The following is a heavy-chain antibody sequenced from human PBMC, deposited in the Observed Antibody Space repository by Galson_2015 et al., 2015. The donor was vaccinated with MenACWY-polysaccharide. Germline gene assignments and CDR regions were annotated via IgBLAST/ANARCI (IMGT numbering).Heavy chain of an antibody. D-gene: IGHD6-19*01. CDR1: GFTFSSYD. V-gene: IGHV3-23*01. J-gene: IGHJ4*02. CDR3: AKDERSGWFGIFDY. Sequence: SLRLSCAASGFTFSSYDMSWVRQAPGKGLEWVSAISGRGGSTYYADSVRGRFTISRDNSKNTRYLQMNSLRAEDTAIYYCAKDERSGWFGIFDYWGQGILVTVSS. CDR2: ISGRGGST.